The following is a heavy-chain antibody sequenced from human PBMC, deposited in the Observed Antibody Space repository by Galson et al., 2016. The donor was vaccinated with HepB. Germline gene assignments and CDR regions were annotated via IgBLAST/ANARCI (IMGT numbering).Heavy chain of an antibody. V-gene: IGHV4-59*08. CDR3: ARRGAVKVRGFDI. Sequence: SETLSLTCTVSGGSISNYYWSWIRQPPGKGLEWIGYIHYRGSTNYNPSLKSRVTISVDTSKNLFSLNLTSVTAADTAVYYCARRGAVKVRGFDIWGQGTMVTVSS. D-gene: IGHD6-19*01. CDR2: IHYRGST. J-gene: IGHJ3*02. CDR1: GGSISNYY.